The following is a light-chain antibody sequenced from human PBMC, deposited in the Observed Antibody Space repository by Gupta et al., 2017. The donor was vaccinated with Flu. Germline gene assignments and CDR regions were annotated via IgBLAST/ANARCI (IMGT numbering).Light chain of an antibody. CDR1: NSNIGSET. CDR3: ASWDASLRGGV. J-gene: IGLJ2*01. V-gene: IGLV1-44*01. Sequence: QPVLTQPPSASGTPGQRVTNSCSGRNSNIGSETVNWYQQFPGKAPKLLIYNDNERPSGVPDRFSGSKSGTSASLDISGLQSEDEADYYCASWDASLRGGVFGGGTKLTVL. CDR2: NDN.